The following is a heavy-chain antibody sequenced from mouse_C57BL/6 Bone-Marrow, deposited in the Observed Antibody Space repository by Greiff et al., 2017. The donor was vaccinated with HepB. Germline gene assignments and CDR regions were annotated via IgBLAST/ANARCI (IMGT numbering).Heavy chain of an antibody. CDR3: ASLITTVVATDYYAMDY. CDR1: GFTFSDYY. Sequence: EVQVVESGGGLVQPGGSLKLSCAASGFTFSDYYMYWVRQTPEKRLEWVAYISNGGGSTYYPDTVKGRFTISRDNAKNTLYLQMSRLKSEDTAMYYCASLITTVVATDYYAMDYWGQGTSVTVSS. D-gene: IGHD1-1*01. V-gene: IGHV5-12*01. J-gene: IGHJ4*01. CDR2: ISNGGGST.